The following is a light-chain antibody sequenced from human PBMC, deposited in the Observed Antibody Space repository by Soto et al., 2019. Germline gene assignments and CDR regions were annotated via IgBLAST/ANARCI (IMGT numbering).Light chain of an antibody. CDR3: QQYENLPT. V-gene: IGKV1-33*01. CDR2: DAS. CDR1: QNINNY. Sequence: DIQMAQSPSFLSASVGYRVTTTCQASQNINNYLNWYQQKPGRAPKLLIYDASNLGAGVPSRFRGSGSGTDFTFTISRLQPEDIATYYCQQYENLPTFG. J-gene: IGKJ2*01.